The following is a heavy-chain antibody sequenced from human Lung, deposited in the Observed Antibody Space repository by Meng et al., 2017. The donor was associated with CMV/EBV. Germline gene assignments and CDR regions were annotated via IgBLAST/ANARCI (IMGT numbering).Heavy chain of an antibody. CDR3: ATETFHDFGSGYVPCDY. D-gene: IGHD3-3*01. Sequence: ESXKISXAASGFTFSKSWIHWVRQAPGKGLVWVSRINDDGSSTTYADSVKGRFTVSRDNAKDTLYLQMSSLRAEDTAVYYCATETFHDFGSGYVPCDYWGQGTXVTVSS. J-gene: IGHJ4*02. CDR2: INDDGSST. V-gene: IGHV3-74*01. CDR1: GFTFSKSW.